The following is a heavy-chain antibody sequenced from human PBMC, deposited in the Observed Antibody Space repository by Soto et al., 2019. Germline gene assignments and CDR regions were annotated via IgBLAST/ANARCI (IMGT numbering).Heavy chain of an antibody. D-gene: IGHD6-6*01. Sequence: HPGGSLRLSCAASGFTFSSYGMHWVRQAPGKGLEWVAVISYDGSNKYYADSVKGRFTISRDNSKNTLYLQMNSLRAEDTAVYYCAKDHIAAPFDYWGQGTLVTVSS. CDR3: AKDHIAAPFDY. CDR1: GFTFSSYG. V-gene: IGHV3-30*18. CDR2: ISYDGSNK. J-gene: IGHJ4*02.